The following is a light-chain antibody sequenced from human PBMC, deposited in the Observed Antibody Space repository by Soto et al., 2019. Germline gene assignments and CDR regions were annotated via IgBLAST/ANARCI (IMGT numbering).Light chain of an antibody. Sequence: EIVLTQSPATLSLSPGARATLSCRASQSVSSSLAWYQQKPGQAPRLLIYDASNRATGIPARFSGSGSATDFTLTISSLEPEDFAVYYCQQRSNWPPVITFGQGTRLEIK. CDR2: DAS. V-gene: IGKV3-11*01. CDR3: QQRSNWPPVIT. J-gene: IGKJ5*01. CDR1: QSVSSS.